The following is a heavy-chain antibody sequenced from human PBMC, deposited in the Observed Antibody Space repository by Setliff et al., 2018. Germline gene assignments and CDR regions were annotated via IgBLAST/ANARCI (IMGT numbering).Heavy chain of an antibody. V-gene: IGHV1-2*02. CDR2: INLNTGNI. CDR1: GFTFTDYL. CDR3: VRSGKFGMRFWFDQ. Sequence: ASVKVSCKAYGFTFTDYLMNWMRQAPEQGLEWMGRINLNTGNIFYAQEFQGRVTLTRDTSISTAYMELTGLRYDDTAFYYCVRSGKFGMRFWFDQWGQGTLVTVSS. J-gene: IGHJ5*02. D-gene: IGHD1-26*01.